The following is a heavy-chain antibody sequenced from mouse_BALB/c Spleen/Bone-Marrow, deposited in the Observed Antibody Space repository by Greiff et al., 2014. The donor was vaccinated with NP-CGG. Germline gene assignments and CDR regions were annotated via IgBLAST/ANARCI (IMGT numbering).Heavy chain of an antibody. V-gene: IGHV1S135*01. CDR2: IDPYNGGT. CDR3: ERFDPNYYGCSYGYFDV. D-gene: IGHD1-1*01. Sequence: VQLQQSGPELVKPGASVKVSCKASGYVFTSYNMYWVKQSHGKSLEWIGYIDPYNGGTSYNQKFKGKATLTVDKSSSTAYMHLNSLKSEVSAVNYCERFDPNYYGCSYGYFDVWGAGTTVTVSS. CDR1: GYVFTSYN. J-gene: IGHJ1*01.